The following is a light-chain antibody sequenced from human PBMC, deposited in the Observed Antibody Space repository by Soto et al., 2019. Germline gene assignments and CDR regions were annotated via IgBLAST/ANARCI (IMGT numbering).Light chain of an antibody. CDR3: VLYMGSGTWV. Sequence: QIVVTQEPSFSVSPGRTVTLTCGLSSGSVSTSYYPSWYQQTPGQAPRTLIYNTNTRSSGVPDRFSGSILGNKAALTITGAQADDESDYYCVLYMGSGTWVFGGGTKVTVL. CDR1: SGSVSTSYY. J-gene: IGLJ3*02. V-gene: IGLV8-61*01. CDR2: NTN.